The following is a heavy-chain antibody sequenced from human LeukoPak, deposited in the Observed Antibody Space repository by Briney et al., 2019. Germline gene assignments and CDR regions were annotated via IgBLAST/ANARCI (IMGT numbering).Heavy chain of an antibody. J-gene: IGHJ3*02. V-gene: IGHV3-30*03. CDR3: ARVSHHLGVVPAALDAFDI. CDR2: ISYDGSNK. CDR1: GFTFSSYG. Sequence: GRSLRLSCAASGFTFSSYGMHWVRQAPGKGLEWVAVISYDGSNKYYADSVKGRFTISRDNSKNTLYLQMNSLRAEDTAVYYCARVSHHLGVVPAALDAFDIWGQGTMVTVSS. D-gene: IGHD2-2*01.